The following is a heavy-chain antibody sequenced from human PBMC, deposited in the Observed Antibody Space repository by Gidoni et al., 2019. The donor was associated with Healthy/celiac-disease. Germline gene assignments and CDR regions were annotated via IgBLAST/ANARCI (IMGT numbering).Heavy chain of an antibody. V-gene: IGHV3-23*01. D-gene: IGHD3-10*01. CDR2: ISGIGGST. CDR3: AKRGTMVRGGGGFDY. Sequence: EVQLLESGGGLVQPGGSLRRSCAASGFTFSCYAMRWVRQAPGKGLEWVSAISGIGGSTYYADSVKGRFTISRDNTKNTLYLQMNSLRAEDTAVYYCAKRGTMVRGGGGFDYWGQGTLVTVSS. J-gene: IGHJ4*02. CDR1: GFTFSCYA.